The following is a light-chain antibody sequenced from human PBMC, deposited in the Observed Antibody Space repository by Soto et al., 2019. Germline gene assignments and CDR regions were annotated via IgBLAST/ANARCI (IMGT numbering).Light chain of an antibody. CDR2: GAS. Sequence: DMQMSQSPSSLSASIGDGVTIXXRASQSIYSYLNWYQQKAGRAPQVLIYGASSFQSGVPSRFSGSGSGTEFTLTISSLQPDDFATYYCQQYQSYWTFGQGTKVDIK. V-gene: IGKV1-39*01. CDR3: QQYQSYWT. CDR1: QSIYSY. J-gene: IGKJ1*01.